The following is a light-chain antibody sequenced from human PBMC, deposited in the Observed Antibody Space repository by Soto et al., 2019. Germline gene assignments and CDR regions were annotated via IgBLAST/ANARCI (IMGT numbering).Light chain of an antibody. V-gene: IGKV1-5*03. Sequence: DIQMTQSPATLSASVGDRVTITCRASQNIYTWLAWYQQKPGKAPKLLIYEASSLGSGVPSRFGGSGSGTESTLTISILQPDDFATYYCQQYNTFWTFGQGTKVGIK. J-gene: IGKJ1*01. CDR2: EAS. CDR3: QQYNTFWT. CDR1: QNIYTW.